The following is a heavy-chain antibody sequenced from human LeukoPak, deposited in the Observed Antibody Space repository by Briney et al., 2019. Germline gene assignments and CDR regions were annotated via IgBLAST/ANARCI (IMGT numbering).Heavy chain of an antibody. J-gene: IGHJ6*02. Sequence: GASLRLSCAASGFTFSSYAMSWVRQAPGKGLEWVSAISGSGGSTYYADSVKGRFTISRDNSKNTLYLQMNSLRAEDTAVYYCAKFGGYCSSTSCYVRNYYYYGMDVWGQGTTVTVSS. CDR2: ISGSGGST. CDR1: GFTFSSYA. CDR3: AKFGGYCSSTSCYVRNYYYYGMDV. D-gene: IGHD2-2*01. V-gene: IGHV3-23*01.